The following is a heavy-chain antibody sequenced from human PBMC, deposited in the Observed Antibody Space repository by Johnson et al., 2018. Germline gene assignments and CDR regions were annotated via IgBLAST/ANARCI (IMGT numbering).Heavy chain of an antibody. V-gene: IGHV1-8*01. CDR1: GYTFNSYD. Sequence: QVQLQESGAEVKKPGASVKVYCKASGYTFNSYDFNWVRQASGQGLEWMGWMNPNSCNTGYAQTFQGRVTMTRNTSITTAYMELSSLRSEDTAVYYGARRESGFGYYYMDVWGKGTTVIVSS. J-gene: IGHJ6*03. CDR3: ARRESGFGYYYMDV. D-gene: IGHD3-22*01. CDR2: MNPNSCNT.